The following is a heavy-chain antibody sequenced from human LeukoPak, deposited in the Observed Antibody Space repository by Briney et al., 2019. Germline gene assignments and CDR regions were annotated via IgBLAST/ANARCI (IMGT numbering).Heavy chain of an antibody. CDR2: IKSKTDGGTI. CDR1: GFTFSNAW. V-gene: IGHV3-15*01. D-gene: IGHD6-19*01. CDR3: TTISGWSLWYFDL. J-gene: IGHJ2*01. Sequence: PGGSLRLSCVASGFTFSNAWMSWVRQAPGKGLEWVGRIKSKTDGGTIDYAAPVKGRFTISRDDSKTTLYLQMNTLRAEDTAVYYCTTISGWSLWYFDLWGRGTLVTVSS.